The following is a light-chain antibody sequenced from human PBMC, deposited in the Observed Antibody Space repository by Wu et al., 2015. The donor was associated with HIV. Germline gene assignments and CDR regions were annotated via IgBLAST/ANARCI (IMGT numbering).Light chain of an antibody. CDR1: QSVTNL. V-gene: IGKV3-11*01. J-gene: IGKJ4*01. Sequence: EIVLTQSPATLSLSPGERATLSCRASQSVTNLLAWYQQKPGQPPRLLIYDASNRATGIPARFSGSGSGTDFTLTISSLEPEDFAVYYCQQRSDGGTFGGGTKVEIK. CDR3: QQRSDGGT. CDR2: DAS.